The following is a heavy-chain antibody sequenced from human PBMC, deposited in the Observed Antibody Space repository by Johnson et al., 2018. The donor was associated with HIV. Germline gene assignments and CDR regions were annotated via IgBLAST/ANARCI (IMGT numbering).Heavy chain of an antibody. Sequence: QVQLVESGGGLVQPGGSLRLSCAASGFTFTSYAMSWVRQAPGKGLVWGAVISYDGSNKSYADSVKGRFTISRDNSKNTLYRQMNSLRREDTAVYYCARGVRNSYGYLLGTFDIWGQGTMVTVSS. J-gene: IGHJ3*02. D-gene: IGHD5-18*01. V-gene: IGHV3-30*14. CDR2: ISYDGSNK. CDR1: GFTFTSYA. CDR3: ARGVRNSYGYLLGTFDI.